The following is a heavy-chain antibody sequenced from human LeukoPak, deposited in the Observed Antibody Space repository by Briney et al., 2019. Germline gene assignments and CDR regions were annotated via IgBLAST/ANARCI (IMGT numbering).Heavy chain of an antibody. CDR1: GFTFSSYP. D-gene: IGHD1-26*01. CDR3: ASSGSYRFDY. V-gene: IGHV3-48*02. J-gene: IGHJ4*02. CDR2: ITASGTAM. Sequence: GGSLRLSCAASGFTFSSYPMNWVRQAPGKGLEWVSHITASGTAMFYADSVKGRFTISRDNAKNSLYLQMNSLRDEDTAVYYCASSGSYRFDYWGQGTLVTVSS.